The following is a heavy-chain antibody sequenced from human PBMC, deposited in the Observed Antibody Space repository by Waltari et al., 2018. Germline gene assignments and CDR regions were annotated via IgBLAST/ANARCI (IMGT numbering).Heavy chain of an antibody. CDR3: ARDLWAHYGDYRDAFDI. CDR1: GYTFTGYY. Sequence: QVQLVQSGAEVKKPGASVKVSCKASGYTFTGYYMHWVRQAPGQGLEWMGWINPNSGGTNYAQKFQGRVTMTRDTSISTAYMELSRLRSDDTAVYYCARDLWAHYGDYRDAFDIWGQGTMVTVSS. V-gene: IGHV1-2*02. D-gene: IGHD4-17*01. CDR2: INPNSGGT. J-gene: IGHJ3*02.